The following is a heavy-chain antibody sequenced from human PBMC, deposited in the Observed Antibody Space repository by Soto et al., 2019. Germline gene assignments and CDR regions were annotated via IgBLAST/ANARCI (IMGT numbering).Heavy chain of an antibody. J-gene: IGHJ3*02. CDR3: ARAIVGATFVPDAFDI. CDR1: GYSFTSYW. CDR2: IYPGDSDT. V-gene: IGHV5-51*01. Sequence: PVASLKISCKGSGYSFTSYWIGWVRQMPGKGLEWMGIIYPGDSDTRYSPSFQGQVTISADKSISTAYLQWSSLKASDTAMYYCARAIVGATFVPDAFDIWGQGTVVTVSS. D-gene: IGHD1-26*01.